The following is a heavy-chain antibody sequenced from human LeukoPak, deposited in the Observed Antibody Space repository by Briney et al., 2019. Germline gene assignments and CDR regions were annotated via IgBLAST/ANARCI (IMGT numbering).Heavy chain of an antibody. CDR3: ARALYSNSWYYFEY. V-gene: IGHV3-20*04. D-gene: IGHD6-13*01. CDR1: GFTFEDYG. J-gene: IGHJ4*02. Sequence: PGGSLRLSCTASGFTFEDYGMSWVRQAPGKGLEWVSGINWSERSTGYADSVKGQFTISRDNAKNSLYLQMHSLRAEDTAFYYCARALYSNSWYYFEYWGQGILVTVSS. CDR2: INWSERST.